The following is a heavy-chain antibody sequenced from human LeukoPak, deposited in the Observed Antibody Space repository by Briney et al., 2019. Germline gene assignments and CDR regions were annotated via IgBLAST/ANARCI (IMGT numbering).Heavy chain of an antibody. CDR3: ARGRERWLQI. J-gene: IGHJ4*02. CDR2: IIPILGIV. Sequence: ASVKVSCKASGGTFSSYTISWVRQAPGQGLEWMGRIIPILGIVNYAQKFQGRVTITAYKPTSTAYMELSSLRSEDTAVYYCARGRERWLQIWGQGTLVTVSS. D-gene: IGHD5-24*01. V-gene: IGHV1-69*02. CDR1: GGTFSSYT.